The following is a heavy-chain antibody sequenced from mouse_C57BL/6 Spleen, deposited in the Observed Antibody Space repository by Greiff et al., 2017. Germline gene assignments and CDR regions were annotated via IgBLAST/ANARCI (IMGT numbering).Heavy chain of an antibody. CDR3: AREDSNYSFAY. CDR1: GYTFTDYY. J-gene: IGHJ3*01. CDR2: INPYNGGT. V-gene: IGHV1-19*01. Sequence: EVQLQQSGPVLVKPGASVKMSCKASGYTFTDYYMNWVKQSHGKSLEWIGVINPYNGGTSYNQKFKGKATLTVDKSSSTAYMELNSLTSEDSAVYYCAREDSNYSFAYWGQGTLGTVSA. D-gene: IGHD2-5*01.